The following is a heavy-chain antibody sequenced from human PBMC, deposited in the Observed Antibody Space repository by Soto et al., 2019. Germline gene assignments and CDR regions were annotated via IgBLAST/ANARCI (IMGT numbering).Heavy chain of an antibody. CDR1: GFTFSSYW. CDR2: INSDGSST. CDR3: ARDGPSIAARAFDY. J-gene: IGHJ4*02. Sequence: GGSLRLSCAASGFTFSSYWMHWVRQAPGKGLVWVSRINSDGSSTSYADSVKGRFTISRDNAKNTLYLQMNSLRAEDTAVYYCARDGPSIAARAFDYWGQGTLVTSPQ. V-gene: IGHV3-74*01. D-gene: IGHD6-6*01.